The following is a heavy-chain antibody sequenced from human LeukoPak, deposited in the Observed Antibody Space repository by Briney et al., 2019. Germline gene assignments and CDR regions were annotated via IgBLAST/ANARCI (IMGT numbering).Heavy chain of an antibody. V-gene: IGHV1-2*02. CDR3: ARDLEGLEGYFDY. J-gene: IGHJ4*02. CDR1: GYTFTGYY. Sequence: GASVKVSCKASGYTFTGYYMHWVRQAPGQGLEWMGWTNPDSGGTKSAQKFHGRVTMTRDTSISTAYMELSRLRSDDTAVYYCARDLEGLEGYFDYWGQGTLVTVSP. D-gene: IGHD1-1*01. CDR2: TNPDSGGT.